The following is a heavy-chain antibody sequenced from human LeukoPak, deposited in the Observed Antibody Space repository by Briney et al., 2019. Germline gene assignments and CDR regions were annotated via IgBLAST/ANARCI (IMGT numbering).Heavy chain of an antibody. D-gene: IGHD4-17*01. V-gene: IGHV3-30*18. CDR1: GFTLSDHY. Sequence: QPGGSLRLSCAASGFTLSDHYMDWVRQAPGKGLEWVAVISYDGSNKYYADSVKGRFTISRDNSKNTLYLQMNSLRAEDTAVYYCAKDLHGDYVMVLDYWGQGTLVTVSS. CDR2: ISYDGSNK. J-gene: IGHJ4*02. CDR3: AKDLHGDYVMVLDY.